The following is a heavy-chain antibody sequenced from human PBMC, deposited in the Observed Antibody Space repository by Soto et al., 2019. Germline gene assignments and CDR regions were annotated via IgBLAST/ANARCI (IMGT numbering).Heavy chain of an antibody. J-gene: IGHJ6*02. V-gene: IGHV1-2*04. CDR3: ARGHSTDCSNGVCSFFYNHEMDV. Sequence: ASVKVSCKASGYSFTDYHIHWVRQAPGQGLEWLGRINPKRGGTSTAQKFQGWVTMTRDRSISTVYMELTRLRSDDTAVYFCARGHSTDCSNGVCSFFYNHEMDVWGQGTTVTVSS. CDR2: INPKRGGT. CDR1: GYSFTDYH. D-gene: IGHD2-8*01.